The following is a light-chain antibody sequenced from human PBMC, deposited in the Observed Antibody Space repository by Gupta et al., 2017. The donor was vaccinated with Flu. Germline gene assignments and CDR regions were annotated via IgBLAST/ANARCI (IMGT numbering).Light chain of an antibody. CDR1: SSDVGGYNY. J-gene: IGLJ3*02. CDR3: SSYTSSSPCV. V-gene: IGLV2-14*01. Sequence: QSALTQPASVSGSPGQSITISCTGTSSDVGGYNYVSWYQQHPGKAPKLMIYEVSNRPSGVSTRFSCSKSCNTASLTISCLQADDEADYYCSSYTSSSPCVFGGGTKLTVL. CDR2: EVS.